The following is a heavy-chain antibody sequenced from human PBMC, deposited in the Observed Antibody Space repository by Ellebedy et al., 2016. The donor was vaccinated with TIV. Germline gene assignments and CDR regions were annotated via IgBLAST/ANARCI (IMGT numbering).Heavy chain of an antibody. Sequence: ASVKVSCKASGYTFTSYGISWVRQAPGQGLEWMGWISAYNGNTNYAQKFQGRVTITRDTSASTAYMELGSLTSEDTAVYYCAKRTNRFYDYWGQGTLVTVSS. J-gene: IGHJ4*02. CDR1: GYTFTSYG. V-gene: IGHV1-18*04. D-gene: IGHD2/OR15-2a*01. CDR3: AKRTNRFYDY. CDR2: ISAYNGNT.